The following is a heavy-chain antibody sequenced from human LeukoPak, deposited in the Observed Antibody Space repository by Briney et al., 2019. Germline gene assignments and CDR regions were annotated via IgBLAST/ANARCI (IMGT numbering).Heavy chain of an antibody. D-gene: IGHD2-15*01. J-gene: IGHJ5*02. V-gene: IGHV3-23*05. Sequence: GGSLRLSCEASGFTFSEHSMSWVRQAQGKGLEWVSTIKRDGSNTYYTDSVEGRFTISRDNSKNTLYLEMNTLRAEDTAVYYCAKGGYASCFDPWGQGTQVTVSS. CDR2: IKRDGSNT. CDR3: AKGGYASCFDP. CDR1: GFTFSEHS.